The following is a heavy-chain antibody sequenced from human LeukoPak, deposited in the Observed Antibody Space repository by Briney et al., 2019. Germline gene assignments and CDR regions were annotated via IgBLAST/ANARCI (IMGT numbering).Heavy chain of an antibody. D-gene: IGHD1-26*01. Sequence: GGSLRLSCAASGFTFSDHYMDWVRQAPGKGLEWVGRTRNKTNSYTTEYAASVKGRFTISRDDSKNSLYLQMNSLKTEDTAVYYCARRSSGSFDYWGQGTLVTVSS. J-gene: IGHJ4*02. V-gene: IGHV3-72*01. CDR3: ARRSSGSFDY. CDR2: TRNKTNSYTT. CDR1: GFTFSDHY.